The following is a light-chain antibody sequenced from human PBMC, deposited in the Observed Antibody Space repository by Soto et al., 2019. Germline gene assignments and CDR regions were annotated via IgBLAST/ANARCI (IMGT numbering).Light chain of an antibody. CDR2: AAS. V-gene: IGKV1-33*01. CDR3: QQYDTLPPYT. J-gene: IGKJ2*01. CDR1: RDVGSD. Sequence: TQMTQSPLSLSASVGEKIIITCRASRDVGSDVSWYQQKPGQAPKLVIYAASNLYTGVPSRFSGSGSGTDFTFTISNLQPEDIATYYCQQYDTLPPYTFGQGTKVDIK.